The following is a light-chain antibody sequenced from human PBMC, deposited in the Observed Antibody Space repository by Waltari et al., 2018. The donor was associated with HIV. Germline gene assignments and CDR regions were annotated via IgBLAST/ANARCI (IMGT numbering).Light chain of an antibody. Sequence: QSVLTQPPSASGTPGQRVTISCSGNSSNIGANTVNWYQRLPGTAPKLLIYSNNQRPSGVPARFSGSKSGTSASLAISGLQSDDEADYYCAAWDDSLNGGWMFGGGTKLTVL. V-gene: IGLV1-44*01. CDR3: AAWDDSLNGGWM. J-gene: IGLJ3*02. CDR2: SNN. CDR1: SSNIGANT.